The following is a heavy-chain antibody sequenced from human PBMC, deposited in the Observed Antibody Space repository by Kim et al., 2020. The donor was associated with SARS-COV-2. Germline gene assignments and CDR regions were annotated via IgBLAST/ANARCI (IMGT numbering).Heavy chain of an antibody. CDR3: ARVAASYWYFDL. Sequence: SETLSLTCTVSGGSISSGGYYWSWIRQHPGKGLEWIGYIYYSGSTYYNPSLKSRVTISVDTSKNQFSLKLSSVTAADTAVYYCARVAASYWYFDLWGHGTLVTVSS. CDR1: GGSISSGGYY. J-gene: IGHJ2*01. V-gene: IGHV4-31*03. CDR2: IYYSGST. D-gene: IGHD6-13*01.